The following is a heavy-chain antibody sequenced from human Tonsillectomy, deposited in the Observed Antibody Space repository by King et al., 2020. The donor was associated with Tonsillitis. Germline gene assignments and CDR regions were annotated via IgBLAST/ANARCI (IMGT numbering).Heavy chain of an antibody. D-gene: IGHD2-21*02. Sequence: VQLQESGPGLVKPSETLSLTCTVSGGSVSSGSYYWSWIRQPPGKGLEWIGYIYYSGSTNYNPSLKSRVTISVDTSKNQFSLKLSSVTAADTAVYYCARFVPTPSTGGDSGREYFQHWGQGTLVTVSS. CDR3: ARFVPTPSTGGDSGREYFQH. CDR2: IYYSGST. J-gene: IGHJ1*01. V-gene: IGHV4-61*01. CDR1: GGSVSSGSYY.